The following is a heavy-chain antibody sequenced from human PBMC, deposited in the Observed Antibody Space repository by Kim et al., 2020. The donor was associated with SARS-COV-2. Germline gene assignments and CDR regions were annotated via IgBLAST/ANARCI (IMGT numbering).Heavy chain of an antibody. Sequence: GGSLRLSCAASGFTFSSFGMSWVRQAPGKGLDYVSVINTVGSNTYYADSVRGRFTISRDNSKNTLYLQMNSLRAEDTAVYYCANIVGTKNFDYWGQGTLV. J-gene: IGHJ4*02. CDR1: GFTFSSFG. V-gene: IGHV3-23*03. CDR2: INTVGSNT. D-gene: IGHD1-26*01. CDR3: ANIVGTKNFDY.